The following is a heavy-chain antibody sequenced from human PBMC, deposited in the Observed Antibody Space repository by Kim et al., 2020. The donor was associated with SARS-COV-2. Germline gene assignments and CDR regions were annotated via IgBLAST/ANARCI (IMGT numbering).Heavy chain of an antibody. CDR2: INHSGST. CDR3: ARGLWSPGGMDV. D-gene: IGHD3-10*01. J-gene: IGHJ6*02. V-gene: IGHV4-34*01. Sequence: SETLSLTCAVYGGSFSGYYWSWIRQPPGKGLEWIGEINHSGSTNYNPSLKSRVTISVDTSKNQFSLKLSSVTAADTAVYYCARGLWSPGGMDVWGQGTTVTVSS. CDR1: GGSFSGYY.